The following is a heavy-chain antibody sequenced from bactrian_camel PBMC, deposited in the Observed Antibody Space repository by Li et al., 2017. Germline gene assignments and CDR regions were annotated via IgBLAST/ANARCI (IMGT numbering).Heavy chain of an antibody. Sequence: QLVESGGDLVQPGGSLTLSCTASGSTGSGYCMAWFRQAPGEEREGVARIATGSGNTYYADSVKGRFTISQDNAKNTVYLQMDSLKPEDTAMYYCAARGPYCYTKLSVRDFTYWGQGTQVTVS. CDR1: GSTGSGYC. J-gene: IGHJ6*01. D-gene: IGHD2*01. CDR3: AARGPYCYTKLSVRDFTY. V-gene: IGHV3S25*01. CDR2: IATGSGNT.